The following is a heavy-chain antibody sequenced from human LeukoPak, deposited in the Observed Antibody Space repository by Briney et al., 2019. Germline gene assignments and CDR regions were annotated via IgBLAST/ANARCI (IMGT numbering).Heavy chain of an antibody. CDR3: ARLGDYYGSGRTHDY. CDR2: IFYSGST. Sequence: SETLSLTCTVSSGSISTSNYYWGWVRQPPGKALEWIGNIFYSGSTYYNPSLKSRVTISVDTSKNQFSLKLSSVTAADTAVYYCARLGDYYGSGRTHDYWGQGTLVTVSS. J-gene: IGHJ4*02. V-gene: IGHV4-39*01. D-gene: IGHD3-10*01. CDR1: SGSISTSNYY.